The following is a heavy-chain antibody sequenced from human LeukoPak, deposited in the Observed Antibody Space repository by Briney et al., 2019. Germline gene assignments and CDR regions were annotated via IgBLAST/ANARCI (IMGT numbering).Heavy chain of an antibody. CDR3: ARGVKIEYSTSSRNWYFDL. J-gene: IGHJ2*01. Sequence: SETLSLTCTVSGGSISSSSYYWGWIRQPPGKGLEWIGSIYSSGRTYYNPSLKSRVTISVDTSKNQFSLKLSSVTAADTAVYYCARGVKIEYSTSSRNWYFDLWGRGTLVTVSS. V-gene: IGHV4-39*07. D-gene: IGHD6-6*01. CDR2: IYSSGRT. CDR1: GGSISSSSYY.